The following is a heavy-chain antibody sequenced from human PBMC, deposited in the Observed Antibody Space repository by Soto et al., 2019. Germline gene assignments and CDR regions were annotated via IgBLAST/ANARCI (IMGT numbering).Heavy chain of an antibody. CDR2: IYQSRRT. CDR3: AREMTIFGVAPGGGVDV. D-gene: IGHD3-3*01. V-gene: IGHV4-30-2*01. J-gene: IGHJ6*02. CDR1: GGSINTFDFS. Sequence: SETLSLTCAVSGGSINTFDFSWSWVRQPPGRGLEWIGSIYQSRRTYYIPSLKSRVTMSLEKSKNQFSLKINSVVAADTAIYYCAREMTIFGVAPGGGVDVWGQGTTVTVSS.